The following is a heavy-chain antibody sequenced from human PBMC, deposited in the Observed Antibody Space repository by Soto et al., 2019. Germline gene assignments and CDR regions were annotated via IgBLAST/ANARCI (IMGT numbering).Heavy chain of an antibody. D-gene: IGHD3-22*01. CDR3: VRATYFSDSSGYTRCLDY. CDR2: SRDKPQGYST. Sequence: PGGSLRLSCAGSGFTLGDHYIDWVRQAPGKGLEWVGRSRDKPQGYSTAYAASVKGRFTTSRDESKNSAYLQMNSLKTEDTDVYYCVRATYFSDSSGYTRCLDYWGQGTLVTVSS. CDR1: GFTLGDHY. J-gene: IGHJ4*02. V-gene: IGHV3-72*01.